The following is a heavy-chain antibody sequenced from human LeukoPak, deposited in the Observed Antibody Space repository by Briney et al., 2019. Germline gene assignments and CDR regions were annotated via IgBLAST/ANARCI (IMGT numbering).Heavy chain of an antibody. J-gene: IGHJ5*02. V-gene: IGHV4-59*01. CDR3: AGFDWLFSRWLDP. CDR1: GGSISSYY. D-gene: IGHD3-9*01. CDR2: IYYSGST. Sequence: SETLSLTCTVSGGSISSYYWSWIRQPPGKGLEWIGYIYYSGSTNYNPSLKSRVTISVDTSKNQFSLKLSSVTAADTAVYYCAGFDWLFSRWLDPWGQGTLVTVSS.